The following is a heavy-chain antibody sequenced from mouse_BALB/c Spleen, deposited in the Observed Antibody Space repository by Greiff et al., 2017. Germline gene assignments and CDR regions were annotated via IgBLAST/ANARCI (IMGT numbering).Heavy chain of an antibody. CDR1: GYTFTSYT. Sequence: QVQLQQSAAELARPGASGKMSCKASGYTFTSYTMHWVKQRPGQGLEWIGYINPSSGYTEYNQKFKDKTTLTADKSSSTAYMQLSSLTSEDSAVYYCARRYDYDGLSFAYWGQGTLVTVSA. CDR2: INPSSGYT. CDR3: ARRYDYDGLSFAY. D-gene: IGHD2-4*01. J-gene: IGHJ3*01. V-gene: IGHV1-4*02.